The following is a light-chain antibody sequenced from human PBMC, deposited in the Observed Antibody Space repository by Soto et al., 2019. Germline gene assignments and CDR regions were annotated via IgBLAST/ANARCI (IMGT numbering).Light chain of an antibody. CDR3: SSYTSSSTLVV. Sequence: QSALTQPDSVSGSPGQSITLSCTGTSSDVGGYNYVSWYQQHPGKAPKLMIYDVSNRPSGVSNRFSGSKSGNTASLTISGLQAEDEADYYCSSYTSSSTLVVFGGGTQLTVL. CDR2: DVS. V-gene: IGLV2-14*01. CDR1: SSDVGGYNY. J-gene: IGLJ2*01.